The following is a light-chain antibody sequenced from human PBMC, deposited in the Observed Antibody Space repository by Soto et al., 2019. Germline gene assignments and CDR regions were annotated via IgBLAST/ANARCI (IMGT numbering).Light chain of an antibody. CDR3: QQSYSTPPT. V-gene: IGKV1-39*01. Sequence: DLPMTQSPSSLSASVGDRVTITCRASQSISRYLNWYQQQPGKAPKLLIYAASSLHSGVPSRFSGSGSGTDFTLTISSLQPEDFATYFCQQSYSTPPTFGGGTKVEIK. CDR2: AAS. J-gene: IGKJ4*01. CDR1: QSISRY.